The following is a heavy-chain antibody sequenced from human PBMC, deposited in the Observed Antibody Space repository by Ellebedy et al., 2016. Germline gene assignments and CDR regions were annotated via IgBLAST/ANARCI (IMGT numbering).Heavy chain of an antibody. CDR3: ARAIPVRRIVGATKEGAFDI. V-gene: IGHV1-2*02. J-gene: IGHJ3*02. CDR1: GYTFTGYY. Sequence: ASVKVSXXASGYTFTGYYMHWVRQAPGQGLEWMGWINPNSGGTNYAQKFQGRVTMTRDTSISTAYMELSRLRSDDTAVYYCARAIPVRRIVGATKEGAFDIWGQGTMVTVSS. D-gene: IGHD1-26*01. CDR2: INPNSGGT.